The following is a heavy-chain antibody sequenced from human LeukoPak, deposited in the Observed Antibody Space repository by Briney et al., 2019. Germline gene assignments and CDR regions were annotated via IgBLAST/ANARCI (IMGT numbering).Heavy chain of an antibody. Sequence: PGGSLRLSCAASGFSFSSYSMNWVRQAPGKGLEWVSSISSTSRSSYIFYAESVKGRFTISRDNTKNSLYLQMNSLRAEDTAVYYCARGLYRFDPWGQGTLVTVSS. V-gene: IGHV3-21*01. D-gene: IGHD3-10*01. CDR2: ISSTSRSSYI. CDR1: GFSFSSYS. CDR3: ARGLYRFDP. J-gene: IGHJ5*02.